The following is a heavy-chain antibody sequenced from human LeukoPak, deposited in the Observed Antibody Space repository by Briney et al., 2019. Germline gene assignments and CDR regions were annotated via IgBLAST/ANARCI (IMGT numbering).Heavy chain of an antibody. V-gene: IGHV3-53*01. CDR2: IYSGGST. CDR3: ARMSIAGEFDY. D-gene: IGHD1-14*01. Sequence: GGSLRLSCAASGFTVSSNYIGWVRQAPGKGLEWVSVIYSGGSTYYADSVKGRFTICRDNSKNTLYLQMNSLRAEDTAVYYCARMSIAGEFDYWGQGTLVTVSS. J-gene: IGHJ4*02. CDR1: GFTVSSNY.